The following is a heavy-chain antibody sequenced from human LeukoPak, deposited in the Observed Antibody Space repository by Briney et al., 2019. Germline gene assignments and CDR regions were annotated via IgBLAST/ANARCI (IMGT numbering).Heavy chain of an antibody. V-gene: IGHV4-61*02. CDR2: IYISDST. CDR3: ASGRLGDSFDY. CDR1: GGSITSGSYY. Sequence: SQTLSLTCIVSGGSITSGSYYWNWIWQPAGKGLEWIGRIYISDSTNYNPSLKSRVTISVDTSKNQFSLNLSSVTAADTAVYYCASGRLGDSFDYWGQGILVTVSS. D-gene: IGHD3-16*01. J-gene: IGHJ4*02.